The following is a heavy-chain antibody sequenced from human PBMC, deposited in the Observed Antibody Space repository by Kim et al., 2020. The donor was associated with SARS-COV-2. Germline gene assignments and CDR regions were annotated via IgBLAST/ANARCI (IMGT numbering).Heavy chain of an antibody. D-gene: IGHD1-26*01. V-gene: IGHV3-11*01. CDR3: AREKVGSSAFDY. Sequence: YNADSVKGRFTISRDNAKNSLYLLMNSLRAEDTAVYYCAREKVGSSAFDYWGQGTLVTVSS. J-gene: IGHJ4*02.